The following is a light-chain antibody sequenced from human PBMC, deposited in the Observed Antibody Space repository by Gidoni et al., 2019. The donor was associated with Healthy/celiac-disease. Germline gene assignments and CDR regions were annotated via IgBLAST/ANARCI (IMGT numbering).Light chain of an antibody. J-gene: IGKJ2*04. CDR2: AAS. CDR1: QSISSY. Sequence: DIQMTQSPSSLSASVGDRVTITCRASQSISSYLNWYQQKPGKAPKLLIYAASSLQSGVPSRVSGSGSGTEFTLTISSLQPEDFATYYCQQSYSTPRCSFGQGTKLEIK. V-gene: IGKV1-39*01. CDR3: QQSYSTPRCS.